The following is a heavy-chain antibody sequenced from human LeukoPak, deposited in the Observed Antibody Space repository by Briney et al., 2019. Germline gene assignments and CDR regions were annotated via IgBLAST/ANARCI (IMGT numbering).Heavy chain of an antibody. Sequence: SETLSLTCTVSGGSISSSSYYWGWIRQPPGKGLEWIGSIYHSGSTYYNPSLKSRVTISVDTSKNQFSLKLSSVTAADTAVYYCARDDHVMLDFDYWGQGTLVTVSS. D-gene: IGHD2-8*01. CDR3: ARDDHVMLDFDY. CDR2: IYHSGST. V-gene: IGHV4-39*07. J-gene: IGHJ4*02. CDR1: GGSISSSSYY.